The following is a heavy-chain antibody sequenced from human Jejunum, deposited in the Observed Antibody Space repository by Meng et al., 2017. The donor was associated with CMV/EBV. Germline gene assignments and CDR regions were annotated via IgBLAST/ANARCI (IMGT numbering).Heavy chain of an antibody. Sequence: VSGGYISSYYWSWVRQSPEKGLEWLGYIHYGESTKYNPSLESRVTMSLDRSRNQFSLRLSSVTAADTAVYFCVRGVSPTEWPLEKWGQGTLVTVSS. V-gene: IGHV4-59*01. CDR2: IHYGEST. CDR3: VRGVSPTEWPLEK. CDR1: GGYISSYY. J-gene: IGHJ4*02. D-gene: IGHD3-3*01.